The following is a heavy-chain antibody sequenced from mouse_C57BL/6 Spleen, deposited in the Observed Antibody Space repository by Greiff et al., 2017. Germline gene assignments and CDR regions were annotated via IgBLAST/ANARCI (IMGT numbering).Heavy chain of an antibody. CDR2: INPNNGGT. Sequence: VHVKQSGPELVKPGASVKISCKASGYTFTDYYMNWVKQSHGKSLEWIGDINPNNGGTSYNQKFKGKATLTVDKYSSTAYMELRSLTSEDSAVYYCARGHYYGSSPYYFDYWGQGTTLTVSS. D-gene: IGHD1-1*01. CDR1: GYTFTDYY. J-gene: IGHJ2*01. CDR3: ARGHYYGSSPYYFDY. V-gene: IGHV1-26*01.